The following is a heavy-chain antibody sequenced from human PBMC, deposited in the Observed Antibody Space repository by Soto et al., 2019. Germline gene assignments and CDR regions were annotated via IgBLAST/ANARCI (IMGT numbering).Heavy chain of an antibody. J-gene: IGHJ5*02. V-gene: IGHV5-51*01. CDR2: IYPGDSDT. D-gene: IGHD1-1*01. CDR1: GYSFTSYW. Sequence: PGESLQLSCQGSGYSFTSYWIGWVRQMPGKGLECMGIIYPGDSDTRYSPSFQGQVTISDDKSISTAYLQWSSLKASDTAMYYCARIAGTTDGTNWFDPWGQGTLVTVSS. CDR3: ARIAGTTDGTNWFDP.